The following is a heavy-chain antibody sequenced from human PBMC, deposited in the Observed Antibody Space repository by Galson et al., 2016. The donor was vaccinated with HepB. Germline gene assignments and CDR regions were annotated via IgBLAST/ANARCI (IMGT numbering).Heavy chain of an antibody. CDR3: ARDRHQYSSGWYVGGMDV. CDR1: GYTFTSYG. J-gene: IGHJ6*02. Sequence: SVKVSCKASGYTFTSYGISWVRQAPGQGLEWMEWISAYNGNTNYAQKLQGRVTMTTDTSTSTAYMELRSLRSDDTAVYYCARDRHQYSSGWYVGGMDVWGQGTTVTVSS. D-gene: IGHD6-19*01. CDR2: ISAYNGNT. V-gene: IGHV1-18*01.